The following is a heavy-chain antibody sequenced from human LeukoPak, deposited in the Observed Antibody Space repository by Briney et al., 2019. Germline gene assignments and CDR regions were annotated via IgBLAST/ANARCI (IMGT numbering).Heavy chain of an antibody. Sequence: GASVKVSCKTSGYTCTKYLIHWVRQAPGQGLEWMGTINPQGDITNYAQRFQGRITLTEDTSTSTVYMELSSLTSEDTAVYYCARPSYCVADNCGYWLDPWGPGTLVTVSS. V-gene: IGHV1-46*01. J-gene: IGHJ5*02. D-gene: IGHD2-21*01. CDR1: GYTCTKYL. CDR3: ARPSYCVADNCGYWLDP. CDR2: INPQGDIT.